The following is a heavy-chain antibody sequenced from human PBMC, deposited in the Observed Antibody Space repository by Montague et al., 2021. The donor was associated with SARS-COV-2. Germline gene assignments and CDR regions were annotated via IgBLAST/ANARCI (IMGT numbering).Heavy chain of an antibody. D-gene: IGHD3-10*01. CDR2: IFASGGT. J-gene: IGHJ5*02. V-gene: IGHV4-4*07. CDR1: GGSIRSYS. Sequence: SETLSLTCTVSGGSIRSYSWSWIRQPAAKGLDWIGRIFASGGTIYSPSLRSRVSMSVDASKNQFSFILTSVTAADTGVYFCARDGGFYGSGGYSPWGQGTLVTVSS. CDR3: ARDGGFYGSGGYSP.